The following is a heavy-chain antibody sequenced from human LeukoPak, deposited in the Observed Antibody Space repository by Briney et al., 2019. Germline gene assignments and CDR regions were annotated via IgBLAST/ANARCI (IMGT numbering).Heavy chain of an antibody. CDR3: ARRRAYGSGSRAFDI. CDR2: INHSGST. V-gene: IGHV4-34*01. J-gene: IGHJ3*02. Sequence: SETLSLTCAVYGGSFSGYYWSWIRQPPGKGPEWIGEINHSGSTNYNPSLKSRVTISVDTSKNQFSLKLSSVTAADTAVYYCARRRAYGSGSRAFDIWGQGTMVTVSS. CDR1: GGSFSGYY. D-gene: IGHD3-10*01.